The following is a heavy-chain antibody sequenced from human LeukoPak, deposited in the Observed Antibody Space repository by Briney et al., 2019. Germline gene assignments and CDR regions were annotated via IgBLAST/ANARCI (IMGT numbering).Heavy chain of an antibody. CDR3: AKLLRDVTIYDF. J-gene: IGHJ4*01. Sequence: GGSLRLSCAASGFTFSRFWMSWVRQAPGKGPEWVASINQDESAKFHVDSVKGRFTISRDNAKNSLFLQMNSLRVEDTAFYYCAKLLRDVTIYDFWGHGALVTVSS. CDR1: GFTFSRFW. V-gene: IGHV3-7*01. D-gene: IGHD5-24*01. CDR2: INQDESAK.